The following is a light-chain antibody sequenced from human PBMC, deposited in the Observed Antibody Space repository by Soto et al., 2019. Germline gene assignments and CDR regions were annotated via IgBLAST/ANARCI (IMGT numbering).Light chain of an antibody. V-gene: IGKV3-15*01. J-gene: IGKJ1*01. CDR2: EAS. Sequence: IVMTQSPATLSVSPGERFTLSCRASQSVRRNLAWYQQKPGQAPRLLTYEASTRATGVPARFSGSGSGMEFTLTIGSLQYDDLAVYYCQPHNVWPATVGQGTKVDIK. CDR1: QSVRRN. CDR3: QPHNVWPAT.